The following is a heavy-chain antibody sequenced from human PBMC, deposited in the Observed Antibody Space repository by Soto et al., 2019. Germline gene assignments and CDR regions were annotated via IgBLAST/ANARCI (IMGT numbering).Heavy chain of an antibody. J-gene: IGHJ6*03. CDR1: GFTFGDYA. V-gene: IGHV3-49*03. CDR2: IRSKAYGGTT. CDR3: TSPTLGYCSGGSCYHDYYYYYYMDV. Sequence: PGGSLRLSCTASGFTFGDYAMSWFRQAPGKGLEWVGFIRSKAYGGTTEYAASVKGRFTISRDDSKSIAYLQMNSLKTEDTAVYYCTSPTLGYCSGGSCYHDYYYYYYMDVWGKGTTVTVSS. D-gene: IGHD2-15*01.